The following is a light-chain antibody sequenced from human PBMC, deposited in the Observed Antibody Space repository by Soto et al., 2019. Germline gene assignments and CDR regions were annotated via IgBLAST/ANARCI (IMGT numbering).Light chain of an antibody. CDR2: EGS. Sequence: QSALTQPASVSGSPGQSITISCTGTSSDVGSYNLVSWYQQHPGKAPKLMIYEGSKRPSGVSNRFSGSKSGNTASLTISGLPAEEEEDDYCCSYAGSSTYVVFGGGTKLTVL. V-gene: IGLV2-23*01. CDR3: CSYAGSSTYVV. J-gene: IGLJ2*01. CDR1: SSDVGSYNL.